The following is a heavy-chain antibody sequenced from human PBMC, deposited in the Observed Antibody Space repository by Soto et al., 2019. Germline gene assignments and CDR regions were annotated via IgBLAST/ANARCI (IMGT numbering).Heavy chain of an antibody. V-gene: IGHV4-4*02. J-gene: IGHJ6*03. CDR1: SGSISSSNW. CDR2: IYHSGST. D-gene: IGHD3-10*01. Sequence: QVQLQESGPGLVKPSGTLSLTCAVSSGSISSSNWWSWVRQPPGKGLEWIGEIYHSGSTNYNPSLKSRVHISVDKSKNQFSMKLSSVTAADTAVYYCARATMVRGVMSYYYYYYMDVWGKGTTVTVSS. CDR3: ARATMVRGVMSYYYYYYMDV.